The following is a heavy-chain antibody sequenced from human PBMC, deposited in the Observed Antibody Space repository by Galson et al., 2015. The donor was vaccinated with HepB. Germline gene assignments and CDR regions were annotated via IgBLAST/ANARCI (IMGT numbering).Heavy chain of an antibody. CDR2: ISFDGSRK. CDR1: GFTFNNYA. CDR3: ARDKSTCNEACWYFDL. J-gene: IGHJ2*01. V-gene: IGHV3-30*09. Sequence: SLRLSCAGSGFTFNNYAMNWVRQAPCKGLEWVAVISFDGSRKYYADSVKGRFAISRGNSKNTLYLQMNSLRVEDTAVYYCARDKSTCNEACWYFDLWGRGTLVTVSS.